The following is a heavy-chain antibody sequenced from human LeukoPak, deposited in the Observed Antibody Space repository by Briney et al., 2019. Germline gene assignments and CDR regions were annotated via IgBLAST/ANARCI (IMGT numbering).Heavy chain of an antibody. D-gene: IGHD2-15*01. CDR3: ARIHCSGGSCYVPDP. CDR2: IYYSGST. Sequence: PSETLSLTCTVSGGSISSGGYYWSWIRQHPGKGLEWIGYIYYSGSTYYNPSLKSRVTISVDTSENQFSLKLSSVTAADTAVYYCARIHCSGGSCYVPDPWGQGTLVTVSS. V-gene: IGHV4-31*03. CDR1: GGSISSGGYY. J-gene: IGHJ5*02.